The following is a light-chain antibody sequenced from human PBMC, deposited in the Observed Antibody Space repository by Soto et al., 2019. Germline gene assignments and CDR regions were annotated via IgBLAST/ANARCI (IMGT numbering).Light chain of an antibody. CDR3: QQRSNLPYT. J-gene: IGKJ2*01. CDR2: DAS. V-gene: IGKV3-11*01. Sequence: EIVMTQSPATLSVSPGERATLSCRASQSVSSNLAWYQQKPGQAPRLLIYDASNRATGTPARFSGSGSGTDLTLTISSLEPEDFAVYYCQQRSNLPYTFGQGTKLEIK. CDR1: QSVSSN.